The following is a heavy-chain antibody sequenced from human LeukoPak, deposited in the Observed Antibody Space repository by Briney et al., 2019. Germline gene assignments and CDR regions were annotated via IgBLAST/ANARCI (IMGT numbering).Heavy chain of an antibody. CDR1: GGSISSNNW. J-gene: IGHJ3*02. V-gene: IGHV4-4*02. CDR3: ARDREWLRFAFDI. Sequence: SETLSLTCAVSGGSISSNNWWSWVRQPPGKGLEWIGEIYHSGITNYNPSLKSRVTLSIDNSKNQFSLKLTSVTAADTAVYYCARDREWLRFAFDIWGQGTKVTVSS. D-gene: IGHD5-12*01. CDR2: IYHSGIT.